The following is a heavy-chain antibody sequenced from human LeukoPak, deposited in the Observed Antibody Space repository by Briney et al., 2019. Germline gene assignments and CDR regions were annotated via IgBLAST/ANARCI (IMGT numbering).Heavy chain of an antibody. CDR3: ARERTGYSSGWYLNWFDP. D-gene: IGHD6-19*01. CDR1: GGSISSYY. J-gene: IGHJ5*02. CDR2: IYTSGST. Sequence: SETLSLTCTVSGGSISSYYWSWIRQPAGKGLEWIGRIYTSGSTNYNPSLKSRVTMSVDTSKNQFSLKLSSVTAADTAVYYCARERTGYSSGWYLNWFDPWGQGTLVTVSS. V-gene: IGHV4-4*07.